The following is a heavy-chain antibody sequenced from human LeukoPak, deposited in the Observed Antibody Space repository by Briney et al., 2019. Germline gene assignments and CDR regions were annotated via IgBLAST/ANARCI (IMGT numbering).Heavy chain of an antibody. Sequence: ASVKVSCKASGYTFTTSGISWVRQAPGQGLEWMGWISAYNGNTNYAQKLQGRVTMTTDTSTSTAYMELRSLRSDDTAVYYCARDSRFPYGGYCSSTSCYPTRGGEWLHRGDYWGQGTLVTVSS. CDR2: ISAYNGNT. CDR1: GYTFTTSG. J-gene: IGHJ4*02. D-gene: IGHD2-2*01. CDR3: ARDSRFPYGGYCSSTSCYPTRGGEWLHRGDY. V-gene: IGHV1-18*01.